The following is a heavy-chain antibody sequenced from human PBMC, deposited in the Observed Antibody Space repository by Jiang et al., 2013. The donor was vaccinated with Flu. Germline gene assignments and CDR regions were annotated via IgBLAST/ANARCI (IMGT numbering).Heavy chain of an antibody. CDR2: IYPGDSDI. Sequence: LKISCKGSGYSFTSYWVGWVRQMPGKGLEWMGIIYPGDSDIRYSPSFQGQVTISADKSISTAYLQWSSLKASDTAMYYCARIGRASTRDFDYWGQGTLVTVSS. J-gene: IGHJ4*02. D-gene: IGHD3-10*01. CDR3: ARIGRASTRDFDY. CDR1: GYSFTSYW. V-gene: IGHV5-51*01.